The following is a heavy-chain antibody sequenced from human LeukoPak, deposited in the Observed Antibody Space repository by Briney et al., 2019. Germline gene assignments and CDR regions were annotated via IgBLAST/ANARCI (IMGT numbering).Heavy chain of an antibody. Sequence: PGGSLRLSCAASGFTFSSYSMNWVRQAPGKGLEWVSSISSSSSYIYYADSVKGRFTISRDNAKNSLYLQMNSLRAEDTAVYYCARDSPVVVVAADDNWFDPWGQGTPVTVSS. CDR3: ARDSPVVVVAADDNWFDP. J-gene: IGHJ5*02. D-gene: IGHD2-15*01. CDR1: GFTFSSYS. V-gene: IGHV3-21*01. CDR2: ISSSSSYI.